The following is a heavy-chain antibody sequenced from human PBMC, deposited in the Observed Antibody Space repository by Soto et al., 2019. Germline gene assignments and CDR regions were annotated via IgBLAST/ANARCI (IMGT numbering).Heavy chain of an antibody. D-gene: IGHD3-3*01. CDR3: ARAEVILEWLFEAPNYGMDV. CDR2: ISAYNGNT. Sequence: GASVKVSCKASGGTFSSYAISWVRQAPGQGLEWMGWISAYNGNTNYAQKLQGRVTMTTDTSTSTAYMELRSLRSDDTAVYYCARAEVILEWLFEAPNYGMDVWGQGTTVTVSS. V-gene: IGHV1-18*01. J-gene: IGHJ6*02. CDR1: GGTFSSYA.